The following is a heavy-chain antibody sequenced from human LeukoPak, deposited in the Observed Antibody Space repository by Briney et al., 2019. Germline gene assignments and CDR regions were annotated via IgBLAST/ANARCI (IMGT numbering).Heavy chain of an antibody. J-gene: IGHJ4*02. CDR2: IRGSGGIT. D-gene: IGHD2-8*01. CDR3: AKDWQSWSQGYFDY. CDR1: GFTFTSYA. V-gene: IGHV3-23*01. Sequence: GGSLRLYCTASGFTFTSYAMSWVRQAPGKGLEWVSAIRGSGGITFYADSVKGRFTISRDNSKNTLYLQMNSLRAEDTAVYYCAKDWQSWSQGYFDYWGQGTLVTVSS.